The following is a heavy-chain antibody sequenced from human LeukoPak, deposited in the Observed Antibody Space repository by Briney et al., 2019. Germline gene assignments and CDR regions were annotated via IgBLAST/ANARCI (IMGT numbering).Heavy chain of an antibody. CDR3: ARGSLRYYYMDV. CDR2: MNPNSGNT. CDR1: GYTFTSYD. J-gene: IGHJ6*03. Sequence: ASVKVSCKASGYTFTSYDINWVRQATGQGLEWMGWMNPNSGNTGYAQKFQGRVTITRNTSISTAYMELSSLRSEDTAVYYCARGSLRYYYMDVWGKGTTVTVSS. D-gene: IGHD4-17*01. V-gene: IGHV1-8*03.